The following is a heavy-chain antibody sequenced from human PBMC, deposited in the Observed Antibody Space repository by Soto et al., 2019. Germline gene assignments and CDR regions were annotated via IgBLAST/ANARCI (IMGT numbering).Heavy chain of an antibody. Sequence: GGSLRLSCAASGFTFSSYAMSWVRQAPGKGLEWVSAISGSGGSTYYADSVKGRFTISRDNSKNTLYLQMNSLRAEDTAVYYCAKDYSSGSSYEAFAADYWGQGTLVSVPS. D-gene: IGHD1-26*01. CDR1: GFTFSSYA. J-gene: IGHJ4*02. V-gene: IGHV3-23*01. CDR2: ISGSGGST. CDR3: AKDYSSGSSYEAFAADY.